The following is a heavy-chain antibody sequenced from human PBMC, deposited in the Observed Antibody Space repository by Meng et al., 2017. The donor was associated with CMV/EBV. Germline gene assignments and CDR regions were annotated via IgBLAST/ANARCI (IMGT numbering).Heavy chain of an antibody. V-gene: IGHV3-30-3*01. CDR3: ARDVSSGWYVPYYYYYGMDV. CDR2: ISYDGSNK. D-gene: IGHD6-19*01. J-gene: IGHJ6*02. CDR1: GFTFSSYA. Sequence: GGSLRLSCAASGFTFSSYAMHWVRQAPGKGLEWVAVISYDGSNKYYADSVKGRFTISRDNSKNTLYLQMNSLRAEDTAVYYCARDVSSGWYVPYYYYYGMDVWGQGTTVTV.